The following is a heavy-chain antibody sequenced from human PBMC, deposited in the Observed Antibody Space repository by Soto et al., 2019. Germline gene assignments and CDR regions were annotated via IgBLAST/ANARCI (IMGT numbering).Heavy chain of an antibody. J-gene: IGHJ5*02. V-gene: IGHV3-30-3*01. Sequence: GGSLRLSCAASGFTFSSYAMHWVRQAPGKGLEWVAVISYDGSNKYYADSVKGRFTISRDNSKNTLYLQMNSLRAEDTAVYYCARASYYDILTEYNWFDPWGQGTLVTV. CDR2: ISYDGSNK. D-gene: IGHD3-9*01. CDR1: GFTFSSYA. CDR3: ARASYYDILTEYNWFDP.